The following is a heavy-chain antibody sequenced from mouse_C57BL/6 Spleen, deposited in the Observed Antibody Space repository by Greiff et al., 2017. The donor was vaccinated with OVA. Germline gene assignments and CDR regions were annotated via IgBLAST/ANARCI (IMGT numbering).Heavy chain of an antibody. CDR3: ARALYDGYYVSAMDY. D-gene: IGHD2-3*01. Sequence: EVKLVESGGGLVQPGGSLSLSCAASGFTFTDYYMSWVRQPPGKALEWLGFIRNKANGYTSAYSASVKGRFTISRANSQIILYLQMNALRAEDSATYYCARALYDGYYVSAMDYWGQGTSVTVSS. J-gene: IGHJ4*01. V-gene: IGHV7-3*01. CDR1: GFTFTDYY. CDR2: IRNKANGYTS.